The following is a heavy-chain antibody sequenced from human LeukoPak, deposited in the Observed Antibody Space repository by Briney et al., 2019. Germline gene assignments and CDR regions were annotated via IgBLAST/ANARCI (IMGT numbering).Heavy chain of an antibody. J-gene: IGHJ4*02. D-gene: IGHD3-22*01. CDR2: IYTGGNT. CDR3: ARGDDSGYYDYLDY. Sequence: GGSLRLSCAASGFTVDSNYLSWVRQAPGKGLEWVSTIYTGGNTYYAASVKGRFTISRDFSKNTVFLHMNSLRAEDTAMYYCARGDDSGYYDYLDYWGQGTLVTVSS. V-gene: IGHV3-53*01. CDR1: GFTVDSNY.